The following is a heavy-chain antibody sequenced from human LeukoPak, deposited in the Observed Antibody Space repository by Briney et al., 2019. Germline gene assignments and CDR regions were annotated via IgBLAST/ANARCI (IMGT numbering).Heavy chain of an antibody. CDR1: GFTFSTYT. D-gene: IGHD2-2*01. J-gene: IGHJ6*03. V-gene: IGHV3-48*01. CDR2: ISNSSNTI. Sequence: GGPLRLSCAASGFTFSTYTMNWVRQAPGKGLEWISYISNSSNTIYYADSVKGRFSISRDNAKNSLFLQMNSLRAEDTAVYYCARDGPYCSSTSCYGPGDYMDVWGKGTTVTVSS. CDR3: ARDGPYCSSTSCYGPGDYMDV.